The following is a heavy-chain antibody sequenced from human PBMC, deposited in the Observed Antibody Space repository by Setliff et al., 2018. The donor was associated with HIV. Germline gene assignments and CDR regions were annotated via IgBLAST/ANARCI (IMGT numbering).Heavy chain of an antibody. D-gene: IGHD4-17*01. Sequence: KTSETLSLTCTVSGGSISSGGYYWNWIRQHPGEGLEWIGYIYYSGSTYYNPSLKSRVAISVDTSKNQFSLKLSSVTAADTAVYYCARHRSYGDYDPNWFDPWGQGTLVTVSS. V-gene: IGHV4-31*03. J-gene: IGHJ5*02. CDR1: GGSISSGGYY. CDR2: IYYSGST. CDR3: ARHRSYGDYDPNWFDP.